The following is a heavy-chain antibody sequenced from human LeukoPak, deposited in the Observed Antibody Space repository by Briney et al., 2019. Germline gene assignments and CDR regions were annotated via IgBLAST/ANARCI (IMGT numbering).Heavy chain of an antibody. CDR3: ARETGEWELQWGDAFDI. CDR1: GFTFSVYR. V-gene: IGHV3-21*01. Sequence: GGSLRLSCAASGFTFSVYRMNWVRQAPGKGLECVASISSSGSYIYHADSVKGRFTISRDNSKNTLYLQMNSLRAEDTAVYYCARETGEWELQWGDAFDIWGQGTMVTVSS. D-gene: IGHD1-26*01. CDR2: ISSSGSYI. J-gene: IGHJ3*02.